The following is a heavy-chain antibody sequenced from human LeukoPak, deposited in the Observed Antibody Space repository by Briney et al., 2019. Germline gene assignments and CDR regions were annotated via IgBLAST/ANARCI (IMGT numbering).Heavy chain of an antibody. D-gene: IGHD5-12*01. CDR1: GGTFSSYA. Sequence: ASVKVSCKASGGTFSSYAISWVRQAPGQGLEWMGRIIPILGIANYAQKFQGRVTITADKSTSTAYMELSSLRSEDTAAYYCARGSVPGYSGHDWGPHFDYWGQGTLVTVSS. CDR3: ARGSVPGYSGHDWGPHFDY. CDR2: IIPILGIA. J-gene: IGHJ4*02. V-gene: IGHV1-69*04.